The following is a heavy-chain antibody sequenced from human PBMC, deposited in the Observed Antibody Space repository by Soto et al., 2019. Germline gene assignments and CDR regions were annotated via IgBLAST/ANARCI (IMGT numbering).Heavy chain of an antibody. D-gene: IGHD2-2*01. Sequence: SETLSLTCTVSGGSISSYYWSWIRQPPGKGLEWIGYIYYSGSTNYNPSLKSRVTLSVDTSKNQFSLKLSSVTAADTAVYYCARVTGYCSSTSCLYYYMDVWGKGTTVTVSS. J-gene: IGHJ6*03. CDR2: IYYSGST. CDR1: GGSISSYY. CDR3: ARVTGYCSSTSCLYYYMDV. V-gene: IGHV4-59*01.